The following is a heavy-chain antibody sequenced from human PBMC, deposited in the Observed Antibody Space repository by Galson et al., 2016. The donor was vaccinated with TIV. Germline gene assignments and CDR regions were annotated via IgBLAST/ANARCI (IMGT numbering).Heavy chain of an antibody. D-gene: IGHD2-15*01. CDR3: ARDRVVDATYYYYYYGMDV. CDR1: GFTFSRFG. CDR2: ISSDGSNK. J-gene: IGHJ6*02. V-gene: IGHV3-30*03. Sequence: SLRLSCAASGFTFSRFGMHWVRQAPGKGLEWVALISSDGSNKFYADSVKGRFTISRDNSKNTLYLQMNSLRVEDTAVYYCARDRVVDATYYYYYYGMDVWGQGTAVTVSS.